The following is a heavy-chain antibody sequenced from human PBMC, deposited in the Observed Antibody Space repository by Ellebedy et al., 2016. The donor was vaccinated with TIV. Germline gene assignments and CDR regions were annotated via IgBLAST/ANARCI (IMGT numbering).Heavy chain of an antibody. D-gene: IGHD2-21*02. CDR3: ARAYCGGDCYGSNRYFDL. V-gene: IGHV5-10-1*01. CDR1: GYSFTSYW. Sequence: GESLKISXKGSGYSFTSYWISWVRQMPGKGLEWMGRIDPSDSYTNYSPSFQGHVTISADKSISTAYLQWSSLKASDTAMYYCARAYCGGDCYGSNRYFDLWGRGTLVTVSS. CDR2: IDPSDSYT. J-gene: IGHJ2*01.